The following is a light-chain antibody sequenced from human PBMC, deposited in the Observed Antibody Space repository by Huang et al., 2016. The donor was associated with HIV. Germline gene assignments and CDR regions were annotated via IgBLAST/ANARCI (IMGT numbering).Light chain of an antibody. V-gene: IGKV3-15*01. CDR2: GAS. Sequence: EIVMTQSPATLSVSPGERATLSCRASQSISNNLAWYQQKPAQPPRLHIYGASTRATDIPARFSGRASGTEFTLTISSLQSEDFAIYYCQQYNNWPPYTFGQGTNLELK. J-gene: IGKJ2*01. CDR3: QQYNNWPPYT. CDR1: QSISNN.